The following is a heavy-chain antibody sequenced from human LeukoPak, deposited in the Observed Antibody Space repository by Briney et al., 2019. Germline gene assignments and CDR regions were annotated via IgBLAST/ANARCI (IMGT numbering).Heavy chain of an antibody. Sequence: EWMGRIIPIFGTANYAQKFQGRVTITTDESTSTAYMELSSLRSEDTAVYYCARSLLGIDYWGQGTLVTVSS. CDR3: ARSLLGIDY. V-gene: IGHV1-69*05. D-gene: IGHD3-16*01. J-gene: IGHJ4*02. CDR2: IIPIFGTA.